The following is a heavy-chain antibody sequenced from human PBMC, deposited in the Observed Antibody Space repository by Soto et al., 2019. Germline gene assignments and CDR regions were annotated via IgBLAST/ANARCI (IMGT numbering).Heavy chain of an antibody. V-gene: IGHV1-69*01. CDR1: GGTFSSYA. CDR3: ARDGGHCSGGSCYSGWFDP. J-gene: IGHJ5*02. CDR2: IIPIFGTA. Sequence: QVQLVQSGAEVKKPGSSVKVSCKASGGTFSSYAINWVRQAPGQGLEWMGGIIPIFGTANYAQKFQGRVTITADESSSTAYMELYSLRSEDTAMYYCARDGGHCSGGSCYSGWFDPWGQGTLVTVSS. D-gene: IGHD2-15*01.